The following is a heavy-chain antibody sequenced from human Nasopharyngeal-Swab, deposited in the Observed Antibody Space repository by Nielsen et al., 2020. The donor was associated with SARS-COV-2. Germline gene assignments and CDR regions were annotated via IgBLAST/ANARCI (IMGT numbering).Heavy chain of an antibody. V-gene: IGHV4-39*01. Sequence: SEPLSLTCTVSGCSISSSRYYWGWIRQPPGKGLEWIGSIYYSGSTYYNPSLKSRVTISVDTSKNQISLKLISVTAADTAVYYCARHGSNSWYRGYGMDVWGQGTTVTVSS. CDR1: GCSISSSRYY. J-gene: IGHJ6*02. CDR3: ARHGSNSWYRGYGMDV. D-gene: IGHD6-13*01. CDR2: IYYSGST.